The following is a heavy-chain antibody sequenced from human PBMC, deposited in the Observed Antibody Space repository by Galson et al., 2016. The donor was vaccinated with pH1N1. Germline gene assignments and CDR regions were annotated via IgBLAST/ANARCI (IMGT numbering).Heavy chain of an antibody. CDR2: ISSSSRTI. Sequence: SLRLSCAASGFNISCYSMTWVRQTPGKGLVWVSYISSSSRTIYYTDSVRGRLTISRDNAKNSLYLQMTGLKDADTGVYYCAREGQQLVHGYFDLWGRGTLVIVSS. J-gene: IGHJ2*01. CDR1: GFNISCYS. V-gene: IGHV3-48*02. CDR3: AREGQQLVHGYFDL. D-gene: IGHD6-6*01.